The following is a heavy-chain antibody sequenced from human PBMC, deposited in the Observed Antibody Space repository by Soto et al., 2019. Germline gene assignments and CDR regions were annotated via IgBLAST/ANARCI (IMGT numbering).Heavy chain of an antibody. CDR3: AKGPHTNVGWPYYFES. Sequence: GGSLRLSCVASGFSLANYPMNWVRQTPGKGLEWISYSSPRGDTIYYADSVEGRFTISRDNARNSLSLHMSSLRDEDSALYYCAKGPHTNVGWPYYFESWGQGVPVTVS. J-gene: IGHJ4*02. CDR1: GFSLANYP. CDR2: SSPRGDTI. V-gene: IGHV3-48*02. D-gene: IGHD6-19*01.